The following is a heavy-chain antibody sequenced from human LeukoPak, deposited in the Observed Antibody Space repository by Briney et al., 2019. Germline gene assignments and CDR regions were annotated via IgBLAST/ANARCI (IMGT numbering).Heavy chain of an antibody. CDR1: GFTFNTYG. CDR3: AKGGYSNGRYYYYYMDV. CDR2: ISDNGLST. V-gene: IGHV3-23*01. Sequence: PGGSLRLSCAASGFTFNTYGMSWVSQGPGKGLEWDSAISDNGLSTYTADSVKGRFTISRDNSKNTLYLQMNSLRAEDTAVYYCAKGGYSNGRYYYYYMDVWGEGTTVTVSS. J-gene: IGHJ6*03. D-gene: IGHD5-18*01.